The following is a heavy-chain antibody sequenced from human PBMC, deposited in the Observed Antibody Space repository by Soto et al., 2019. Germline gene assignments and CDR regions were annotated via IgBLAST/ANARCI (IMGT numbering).Heavy chain of an antibody. CDR2: IKSKTDGGTT. CDR1: GFTFSNAW. V-gene: IGHV3-15*01. CDR3: TTVGYYYGSGTPPCDV. J-gene: IGHJ6*02. D-gene: IGHD3-10*01. Sequence: GGSLRLSCAASGFTFSNAWMSWVRQAPGKGLERVGRIKSKTDGGTTDYAAPVKGRFTISRDDSKNTLHLQMNSLKTEDTAVYYXTTVGYYYGSGTPPCDVWGQGTTVTVSS.